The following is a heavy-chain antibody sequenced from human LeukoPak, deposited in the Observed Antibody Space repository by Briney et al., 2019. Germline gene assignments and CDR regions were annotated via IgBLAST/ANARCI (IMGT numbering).Heavy chain of an antibody. CDR1: GFSFSSYA. CDR2: ISGSGGST. V-gene: IGHV3-23*01. J-gene: IGHJ4*02. CDR3: ATHRTPGITMLREGLDF. D-gene: IGHD3-10*01. Sequence: GGSLRLSCAASGFSFSSYAMSWVRQAPGKGLEWVSVISGSGGSTNYVDSVKGRFTISRDNSKNTLYLQMNSLRAEDTAVYYGATHRTPGITMLREGLDFWGQGTLVTVSS.